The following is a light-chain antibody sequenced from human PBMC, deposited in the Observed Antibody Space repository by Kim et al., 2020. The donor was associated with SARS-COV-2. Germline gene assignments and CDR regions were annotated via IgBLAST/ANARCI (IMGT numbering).Light chain of an antibody. CDR3: QQYKSWPPFT. Sequence: SPGESATLSCRASQSVSSNLAWYQQKPGQAPRLLIYGASTRATGIPARFSGSGSGTEFTLTISSLQSEDLALYFCQQYKSWPPFTFGGGTKVDIK. CDR2: GAS. V-gene: IGKV3-15*01. CDR1: QSVSSN. J-gene: IGKJ4*01.